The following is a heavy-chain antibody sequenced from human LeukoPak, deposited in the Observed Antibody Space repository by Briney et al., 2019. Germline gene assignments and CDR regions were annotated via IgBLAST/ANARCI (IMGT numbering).Heavy chain of an antibody. CDR1: GGSISSSSYY. D-gene: IGHD2-2*01. Sequence: PSETLSLTCTVSGGSISSSSYYWGWIRQPPGKGLEWIGSIYYSGSTYYNPSLKSRVTISVDTSKNQFSLKLSSVTAADTAVYYCARVGCSSTSCRDYYYYGMDVWGQGTTVTVSS. J-gene: IGHJ6*02. V-gene: IGHV4-39*01. CDR3: ARVGCSSTSCRDYYYYGMDV. CDR2: IYYSGST.